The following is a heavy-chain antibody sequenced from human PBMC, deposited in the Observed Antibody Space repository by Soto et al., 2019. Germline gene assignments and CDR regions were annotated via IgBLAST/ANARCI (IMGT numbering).Heavy chain of an antibody. J-gene: IGHJ2*01. Sequence: QVQLVESGGGVVQPGRSLRLSCAASGFTFSSYAMHWVRQAPGKGLEWVAVISYDGSNKYYADSVKGRFTISRDNSKNTLYLQMNRLRAEDTAVYYCARELGHWYFDLWGRGTLVTVSS. D-gene: IGHD7-27*01. CDR2: ISYDGSNK. V-gene: IGHV3-30-3*01. CDR3: ARELGHWYFDL. CDR1: GFTFSSYA.